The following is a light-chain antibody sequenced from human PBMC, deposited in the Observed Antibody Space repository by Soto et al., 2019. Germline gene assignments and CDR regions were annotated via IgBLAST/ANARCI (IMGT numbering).Light chain of an antibody. Sequence: VVLPQSPATLSLSPGEPATLSCRASRDVYINALAWYQQKPGRTPTLLIYGASTRATGIPDRFSATGSGTEFSLTSSSVEPEDFAVYYCQQYGASPFTFGPGTRVEI. CDR3: QQYGASPFT. CDR1: RDVYINA. V-gene: IGKV3-20*01. J-gene: IGKJ3*01. CDR2: GAS.